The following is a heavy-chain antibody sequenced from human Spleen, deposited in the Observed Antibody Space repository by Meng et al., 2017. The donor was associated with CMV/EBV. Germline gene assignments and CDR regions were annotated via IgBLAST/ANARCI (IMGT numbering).Heavy chain of an antibody. J-gene: IGHJ4*02. CDR3: ARGGGITMVRGVRHFDY. CDR2: IYYSGST. Sequence: QWQLQGSGPGLVKPSQTPSLPCSVSGGSISSGDYYWSWIRQPPGKGLEWIGYIYYSGSTYYNPSLKSRVTISVDTSKNQFSLKLSSVTAADTAVYYCARGGGITMVRGVRHFDYWGQGTLVTVSS. D-gene: IGHD3-10*01. V-gene: IGHV4-30-4*08. CDR1: GGSISSGDYY.